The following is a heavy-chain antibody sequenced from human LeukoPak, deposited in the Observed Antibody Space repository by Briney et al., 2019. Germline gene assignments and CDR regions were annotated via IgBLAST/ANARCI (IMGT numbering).Heavy chain of an antibody. Sequence: PSETLSLTCNVSGDSMSSGIYYWSWIRQPRGKGLEWIGYIFHSGSTNYNPSLKSRVTISVDKSKNQFSLKLSSVTAADTAVYYCARVGRGFGELFGKISWSAFDIWGQGTMVTVSS. CDR2: IFHSGST. CDR1: GDSMSSGIYY. V-gene: IGHV4-30-2*01. CDR3: ARVGRGFGELFGKISWSAFDI. D-gene: IGHD3-10*01. J-gene: IGHJ3*02.